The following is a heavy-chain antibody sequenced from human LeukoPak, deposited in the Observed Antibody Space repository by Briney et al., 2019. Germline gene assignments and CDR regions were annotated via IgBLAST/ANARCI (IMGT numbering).Heavy chain of an antibody. V-gene: IGHV3-49*03. CDR3: TRGEVVSEY. J-gene: IGHJ4*02. Sequence: GVLRLSCTASGFAFGDYAMSWFRQAPGKGLERVGFIRNKAYGGTTKYAAPVKGRFTISRDDSKSIGYLQMNSLKTEDTAVYYCTRGEVVSEYWGQGTLVAVSS. D-gene: IGHD2-15*01. CDR2: IRNKAYGGTT. CDR1: GFAFGDYA.